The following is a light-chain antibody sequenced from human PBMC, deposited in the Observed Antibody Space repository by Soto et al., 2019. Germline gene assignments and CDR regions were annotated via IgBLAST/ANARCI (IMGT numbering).Light chain of an antibody. J-gene: IGKJ2*03. CDR3: EQRSNRPRDR. V-gene: IGKV3-11*01. CDR1: QSVSSY. Sequence: EIVLTQSPATLSLSPGERATLSCRSSQSVSSYLAWYQQKPGQAPRLLIYEASNRATGIPASFSGRGSVTEFTLTVSSTELDDFAVDYWEQRSNRPRDRFGQITKLEIK. CDR2: EAS.